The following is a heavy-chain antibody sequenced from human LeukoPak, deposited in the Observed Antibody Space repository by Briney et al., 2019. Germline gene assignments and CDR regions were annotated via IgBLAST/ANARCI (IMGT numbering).Heavy chain of an antibody. CDR1: SGFISTCNYY. Sequence: SEPLSLTCTVSSGFISTCNYYWGWVRQPPGKALEWIGNIFYSGSTYYSQSLKIRVTISLGTSRNQFSLKLSSVTAADTAVYYCARDQYDILTGYPYNWFDPWGQGTLVTVSS. J-gene: IGHJ5*02. CDR3: ARDQYDILTGYPYNWFDP. D-gene: IGHD3-9*01. V-gene: IGHV4-39*07. CDR2: IFYSGST.